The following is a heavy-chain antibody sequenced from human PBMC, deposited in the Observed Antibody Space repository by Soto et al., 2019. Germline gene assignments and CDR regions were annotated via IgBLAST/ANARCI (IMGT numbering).Heavy chain of an antibody. Sequence: QVQLQESGPGLVKPSQTLSLTCTVSGVSMSSGGYYWTWIRQHPGKGLEWIGYTYYSGSTYYNPSLQSRLTMSVDTSKNQFSLRLSSVTAADTAVYYCAREEAGAFDIWGQGTMVTVSS. CDR1: GVSMSSGGYY. J-gene: IGHJ3*02. CDR3: AREEAGAFDI. V-gene: IGHV4-31*03. CDR2: TYYSGST. D-gene: IGHD3-10*01.